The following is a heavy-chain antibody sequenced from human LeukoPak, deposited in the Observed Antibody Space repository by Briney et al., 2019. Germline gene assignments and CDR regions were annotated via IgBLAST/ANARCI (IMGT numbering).Heavy chain of an antibody. CDR2: IIPILRIA. CDR3: AVVPASTGHYSYYYFLDV. V-gene: IGHV1-69*05. CDR1: GYNFTRNG. Sequence: GASVKVSCKASGYNFTRNGISWVRQAPGQGLEWMGGIIPILRIAEYSQKFQGRVTITTDDSTSTAYMEVSSLRSEDTAVYFCAVVPASTGHYSYYYFLDVWGKGTTVTVSS. D-gene: IGHD2-2*01. J-gene: IGHJ6*03.